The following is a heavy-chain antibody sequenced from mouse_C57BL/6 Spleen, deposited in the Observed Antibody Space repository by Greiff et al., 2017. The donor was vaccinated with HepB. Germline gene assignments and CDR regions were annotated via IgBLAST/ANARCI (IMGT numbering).Heavy chain of an antibody. Sequence: EVKLVESGPGLAKPSQTLSLTCSVTGYSITSDYWNWNRKFPGNKLEYIGYISYSGSTYYNPSLKSRISITRDTSKNQYYLQLNAETTEDTAKYYGAYGPYYCAKDYWGQRAPVPVSS. CDR3: AYGPYYCAKDY. J-gene: IGHJ4*01. V-gene: IGHV3-8*01. CDR1: GYSITSDY. CDR2: ISYSGST. D-gene: IGHD1-2*01.